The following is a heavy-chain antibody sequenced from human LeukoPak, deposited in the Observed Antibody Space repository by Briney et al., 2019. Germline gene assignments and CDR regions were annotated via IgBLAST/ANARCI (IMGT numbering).Heavy chain of an antibody. CDR1: GFTFSDYY. D-gene: IGHD2-2*01. V-gene: IGHV3-11*01. J-gene: IGHJ4*02. CDR3: ARDPHDIVVVPAYMDY. Sequence: PGGSPRLSCAASGFTFSDYYMSWIRQAPGKGLEWVSYISSSGSTIYYADSVKGRFTISRDNAKNSLYLQMNSLRAEDTAVYYCARDPHDIVVVPAYMDYWGQGTLVTVSS. CDR2: ISSSGSTI.